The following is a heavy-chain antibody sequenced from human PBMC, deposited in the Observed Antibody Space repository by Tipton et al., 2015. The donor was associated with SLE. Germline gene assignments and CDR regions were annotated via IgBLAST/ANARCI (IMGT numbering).Heavy chain of an antibody. CDR1: GYSFTSYW. CDR3: ARDPPYSSGWGNYFDY. V-gene: IGHV4-31*02. CDR2: IYYSGST. D-gene: IGHD6-19*01. J-gene: IGHJ4*02. Sequence: QLVQSGAEVKKPEESLRISCKGSGYSFTSYWISWVRQMPGKGLEWIGYIYYSGSTYYNPSLKSRVTISVDTSKNQFSLKLTSVTAADTAVYYCARDPPYSSGWGNYFDYWGQGTLVTVSS.